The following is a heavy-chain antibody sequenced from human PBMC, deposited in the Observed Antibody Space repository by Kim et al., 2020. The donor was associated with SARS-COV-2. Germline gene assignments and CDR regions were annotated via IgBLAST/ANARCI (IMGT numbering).Heavy chain of an antibody. D-gene: IGHD3-16*01. CDR2: GNGNT. V-gene: IGHV1-3*01. J-gene: IGHJ4*02. CDR3: VGVFYFDY. Sequence: GNGNTVYPQNFQGRVTVTTETSASQAYMELSCLRSEDSAVYYCVGVFYFDYWGQGTLVTVSS.